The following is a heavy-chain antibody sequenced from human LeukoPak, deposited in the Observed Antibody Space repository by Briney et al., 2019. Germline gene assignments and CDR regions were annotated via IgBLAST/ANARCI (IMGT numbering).Heavy chain of an antibody. D-gene: IGHD2-2*01. CDR1: GFTFSSYS. CDR2: ISSSSSYI. Sequence: GGSLRLSCAASGFTFSSYSMNWVRQAPGKGLEWVSSISSSSSYIYYADSVKGRFTISRDNAENSLYLQMNSLRAEDTAVYYCARGDGYCSSTSCYRMFDPWGQGTLVTVSS. J-gene: IGHJ5*02. CDR3: ARGDGYCSSTSCYRMFDP. V-gene: IGHV3-21*01.